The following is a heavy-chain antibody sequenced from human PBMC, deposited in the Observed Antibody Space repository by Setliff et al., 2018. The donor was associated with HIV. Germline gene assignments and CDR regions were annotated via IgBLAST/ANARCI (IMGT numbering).Heavy chain of an antibody. CDR1: GFTVSRFY. Sequence: QPGGSLRLSCAASGFTVSRFYMSWVRQAPGKGLEWVSVIYSDGSSYYADSVRGRFTISRDNYKNTLYLQMNSLRPEDTAVYYCARDSPLSHFDYWGQGILVTVSS. CDR3: ARDSPLSHFDY. J-gene: IGHJ4*02. CDR2: IYSDGSS. V-gene: IGHV3-53*01.